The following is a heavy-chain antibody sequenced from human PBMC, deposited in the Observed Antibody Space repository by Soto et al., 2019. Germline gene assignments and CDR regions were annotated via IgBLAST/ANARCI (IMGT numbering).Heavy chain of an antibody. CDR3: SRVSHCSSTSCYAPYYGMDV. CDR1: GFTFSSYD. V-gene: IGHV3-13*01. J-gene: IGHJ6*02. CDR2: IGTAGDT. Sequence: GGSLRLSCAASGFTFSSYDMHWVRQATGKGLEWVSAIGTAGDTYYPGSVKGRFTISRENAKNSLYLQMNSLRAEDTAVYYCSRVSHCSSTSCYAPYYGMDVWGQGTTVTVSS. D-gene: IGHD2-2*01.